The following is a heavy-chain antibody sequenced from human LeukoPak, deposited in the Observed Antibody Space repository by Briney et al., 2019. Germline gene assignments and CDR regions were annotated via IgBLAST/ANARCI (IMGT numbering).Heavy chain of an antibody. CDR2: INPNIGAT. J-gene: IGHJ4*02. Sequence: ASVKVSCKPSGYTFTGYYLHWVRQAPGQALEWMGWINPNIGATTYAEKFQGRVTMTRDTSISTAYMELSSLRSDDTALYYCARDRVGSGWPRPFYFENWGQGTLVTVSS. CDR3: ARDRVGSGWPRPFYFEN. V-gene: IGHV1-2*02. CDR1: GYTFTGYY. D-gene: IGHD6-19*01.